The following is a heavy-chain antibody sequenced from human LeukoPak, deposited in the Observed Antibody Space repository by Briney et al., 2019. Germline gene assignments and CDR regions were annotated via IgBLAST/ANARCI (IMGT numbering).Heavy chain of an antibody. Sequence: GGSLRLSCAASGFTVSSNYMSGVRQAPGKGLEWVSVIYSGGSTYYSDSVKGRFTISRDNSKNTLYLQMNSLRAEDTAVYYCARLYSSSSGLRASDYWGQGTLVTVSS. V-gene: IGHV3-66*04. D-gene: IGHD6-6*01. CDR3: ARLYSSSSGLRASDY. J-gene: IGHJ4*02. CDR2: IYSGGST. CDR1: GFTVSSNY.